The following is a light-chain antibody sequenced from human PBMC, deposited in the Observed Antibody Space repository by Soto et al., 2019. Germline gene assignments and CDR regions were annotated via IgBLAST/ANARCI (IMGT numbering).Light chain of an antibody. J-gene: IGLJ2*01. CDR1: SSDVGGYKY. CDR2: GVD. V-gene: IGLV2-14*03. Sequence: QSALTQPASVSGSPGQSITISCTGTSSDVGGYKYVSWYQHQPGKAPKLMFYGVDNRPSGVSNRFSASKSGNTASLTISGLQAEAEAEYYCVSYTSTTTLVFGGGTKLTVL. CDR3: VSYTSTTTLV.